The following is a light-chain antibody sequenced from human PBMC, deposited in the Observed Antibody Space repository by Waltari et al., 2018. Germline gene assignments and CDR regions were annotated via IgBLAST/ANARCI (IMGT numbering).Light chain of an antibody. V-gene: IGLV2-11*01. CDR3: CSYAGSYTWV. CDR2: DVS. J-gene: IGLJ3*02. Sequence: QSALTQPPSVSGSPGQSVAISCTGSSSGVGGYNYVSWYQQQPGKAPKLMIYDVSKRPSGVPDRFSGSKSGNTASLTISGLQTEDETDYYCCSYAGSYTWVFGGGTKVTVL. CDR1: SSGVGGYNY.